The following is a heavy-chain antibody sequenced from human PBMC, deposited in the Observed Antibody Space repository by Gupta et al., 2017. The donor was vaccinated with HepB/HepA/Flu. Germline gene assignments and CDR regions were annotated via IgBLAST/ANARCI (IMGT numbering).Heavy chain of an antibody. CDR2: INHSGST. V-gene: IGHV4-34*01. CDR1: GGSSSGYY. J-gene: IGHJ4*02. D-gene: IGHD5-24*01. CDR3: ARRRGQVVRQNEHKSWIEIATLYRPNFAY. Sequence: QVQLQQWGAGLLKLSETLSLTCAVYGGSSSGYYWSWIRQPQGKGLEWLGEINHSGSTNYNPSLKSRVTISVDTSKNQFALKLSSVTAADTAVYYCARRRGQVVRQNEHKSWIEIATLYRPNFAYWGQGTLVTVSS.